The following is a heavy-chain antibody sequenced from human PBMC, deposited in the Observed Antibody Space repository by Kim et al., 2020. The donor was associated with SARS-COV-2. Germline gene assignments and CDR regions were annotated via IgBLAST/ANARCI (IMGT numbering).Heavy chain of an antibody. CDR1: GFTFSSFS. J-gene: IGHJ4*02. Sequence: GGSLRLSCSASGFTFSSFSMNWVRQAPGKGLEWVSYIGWSGPSIHYADSVKGRFTISRDIAKNSLYLQMNSLRDEDTAVYYCVRDHLWGFDYWGQGTLVTVSS. V-gene: IGHV3-48*02. CDR3: VRDHLWGFDY. CDR2: IGWSGPSI. D-gene: IGHD3-10*01.